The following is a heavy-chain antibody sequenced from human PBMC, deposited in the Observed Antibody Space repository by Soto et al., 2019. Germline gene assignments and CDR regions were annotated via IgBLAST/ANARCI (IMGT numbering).Heavy chain of an antibody. CDR2: IIPILGIA. V-gene: IGHV1-69*02. J-gene: IGHJ6*02. CDR1: GGTFSSYT. D-gene: IGHD2-15*01. CDR3: ARGWSDIVVVVAATQYGMDV. Sequence: QVQLVQSGAEVKKPGSSVKVSCKASGGTFSSYTISWVRQAPGQGLEWMGRIIPILGIANYAQKFQGRVTITADKSTSTAYMELSSLRSEDTAVYYCARGWSDIVVVVAATQYGMDVWGQGTTVTVSS.